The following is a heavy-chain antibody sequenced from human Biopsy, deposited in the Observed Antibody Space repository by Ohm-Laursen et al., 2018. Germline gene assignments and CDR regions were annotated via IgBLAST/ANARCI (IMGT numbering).Heavy chain of an antibody. CDR3: AKNLAVSSYALDI. CDR1: GGSFSGYY. D-gene: IGHD2/OR15-2a*01. Sequence: SETLSLTCGVYGGSFSGYYCSWIRQPPGKGLEWIGEINHRGFTSNNPSLKSRVTISVDTSKNQFSLKLGSVTAADTAVYYCAKNLAVSSYALDIWGQGTMVTVSS. V-gene: IGHV4-34*01. J-gene: IGHJ3*02. CDR2: INHRGFT.